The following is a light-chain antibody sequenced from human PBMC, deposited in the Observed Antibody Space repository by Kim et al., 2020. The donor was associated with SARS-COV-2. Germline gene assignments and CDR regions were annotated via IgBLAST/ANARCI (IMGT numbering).Light chain of an antibody. J-gene: IGLJ2*01. CDR2: YDS. Sequence: ELTQPPSVSVAPGKTARITCGGNNIGSKSVHWYQQKPGQAPVLVIYYDSDRPSGIPERFSGSNSGNTATLTISRVEAGDEADYYCQVGDSSSDHVVFGG. CDR3: QVGDSSSDHVV. CDR1: NIGSKS. V-gene: IGLV3-21*04.